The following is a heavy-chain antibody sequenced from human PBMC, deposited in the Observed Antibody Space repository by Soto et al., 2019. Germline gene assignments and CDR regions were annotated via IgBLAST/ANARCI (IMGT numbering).Heavy chain of an antibody. D-gene: IGHD3-16*01. CDR1: GLTLRSYA. J-gene: IGHJ5*02. CDR3: AKGGPFTGGFDP. Sequence: EGQLLQSGGDLVQPGGSLRLSCAGSGLTLRSYAMTWIRQTPEKGLEWVSTITGRSAVPSYADSVNGRFTVSRDNSKNTLYLQMNGLRPDDTALYYCAKGGPFTGGFDPWGQGTLVTVSA. CDR2: ITGRSAVP. V-gene: IGHV3-23*01.